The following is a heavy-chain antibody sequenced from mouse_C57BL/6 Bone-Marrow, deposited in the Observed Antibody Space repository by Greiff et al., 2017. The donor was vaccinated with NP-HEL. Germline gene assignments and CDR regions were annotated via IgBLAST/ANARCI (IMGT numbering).Heavy chain of an antibody. J-gene: IGHJ4*01. Sequence: EVQVVESGGGLVQPGGSLKLSCAASGFTFSDYYMYWVRQTPEKRLEWVAYISNGGGSTYYPDTVKGRFTISRDNAKNTLYLQMSRLKSEDTAMYYCAKIYDGFYYAMDYWGQGTSVTVSS. CDR1: GFTFSDYY. CDR2: ISNGGGST. CDR3: AKIYDGFYYAMDY. D-gene: IGHD2-3*01. V-gene: IGHV5-12*01.